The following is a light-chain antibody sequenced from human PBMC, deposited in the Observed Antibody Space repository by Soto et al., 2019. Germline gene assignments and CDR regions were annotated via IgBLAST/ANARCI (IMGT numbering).Light chain of an antibody. Sequence: QSVLTQPPSASGTPGQTIAISCSGGSSNIGSHTVNWYQQLPGTAPRLLIYSNTQRPSGVPDRFSGCKSGTSASLAIRGLQSEYEGDYYCAAWDDSLNGVVFGGGTKVTVL. CDR1: SSNIGSHT. V-gene: IGLV1-44*01. J-gene: IGLJ2*01. CDR3: AAWDDSLNGVV. CDR2: SNT.